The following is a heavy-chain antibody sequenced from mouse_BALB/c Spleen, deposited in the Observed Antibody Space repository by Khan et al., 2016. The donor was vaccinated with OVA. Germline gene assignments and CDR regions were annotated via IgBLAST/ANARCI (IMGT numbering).Heavy chain of an antibody. J-gene: IGHJ3*01. CDR1: GFNIKDYY. V-gene: IGHV14-1*02. CDR3: ARSGYFAWFGY. Sequence: VRLPQSGAELVRPGALVNLSCRASGFNIKDYYLHWVKQRPEQGLEWIGWIDPENGNSIYDPKFQGKASITADTSSNTAYLQLSSLTSEDTAGCYCARSGYFAWFGYWGQGTLVTVSA. D-gene: IGHD2-3*01. CDR2: IDPENGNS.